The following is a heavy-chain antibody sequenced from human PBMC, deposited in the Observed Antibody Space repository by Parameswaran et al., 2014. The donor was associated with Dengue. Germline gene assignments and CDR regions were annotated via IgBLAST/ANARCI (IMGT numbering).Heavy chain of an antibody. CDR2: IIPIFGRA. CDR3: RVLPPTRLGLSQFDY. V-gene: IGHV1-69*01. D-gene: IGHD3-16*01. J-gene: IGHJ4*02. Sequence: WVRQAPGQGLQWMGGIIPIFGRANYAQKFQGRVTITADESTSTAYMELSSLRSDDTAVFYCRVLPPTRLGLSQFDYWGQGTLVTVSS.